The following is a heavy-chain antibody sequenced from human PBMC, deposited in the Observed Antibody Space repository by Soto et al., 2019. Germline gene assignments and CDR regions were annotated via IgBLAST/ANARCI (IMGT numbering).Heavy chain of an antibody. Sequence: EVQLVESGGDLVKPGGSLRLSCAASGFSFSDAHMNWVRQAPGKGLEWVGRIKSNIDGGTTDYAAPVKGRFTISRDDSKNTLYLQMNSLTTEDTGIYYCATEPYYYDRSGYDTWGQGTLVTVSS. CDR3: ATEPYYYDRSGYDT. CDR1: GFSFSDAH. J-gene: IGHJ4*02. CDR2: IKSNIDGGTT. V-gene: IGHV3-15*07. D-gene: IGHD3-22*01.